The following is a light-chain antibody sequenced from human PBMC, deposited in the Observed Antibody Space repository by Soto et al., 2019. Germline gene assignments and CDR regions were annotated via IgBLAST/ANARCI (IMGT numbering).Light chain of an antibody. J-gene: IGLJ3*02. Sequence: QSALTQPASVSGSPGQSITISCTGTSSDVGGYNSVSWYQQHPGKAPKLMIYEVTNRPSGVSNRFSGSKSGNTASLTISGLQAEDEADYYCSSSTSSSTRVFGGGTKLTVL. CDR3: SSSTSSSTRV. V-gene: IGLV2-14*01. CDR2: EVT. CDR1: SSDVGGYNS.